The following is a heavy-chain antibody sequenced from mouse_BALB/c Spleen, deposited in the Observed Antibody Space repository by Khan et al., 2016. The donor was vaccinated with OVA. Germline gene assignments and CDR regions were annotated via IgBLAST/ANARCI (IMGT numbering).Heavy chain of an antibody. CDR3: ASHLSGSFAY. CDR2: INTDGYYT. V-gene: IGHV5-6*01. D-gene: IGHD1-3*01. CDR1: GFTFSAYG. Sequence: EVELVESGGDLVRPGGSLKLSCAASGFTFSAYGMSWVSQSPDKRLEWVATINTDGYYTSYPHNLKGRFILSRGNSKNTPYLQMRSLKSEDTAMYYCASHLSGSFAYWGQGTLVTVSA. J-gene: IGHJ3*01.